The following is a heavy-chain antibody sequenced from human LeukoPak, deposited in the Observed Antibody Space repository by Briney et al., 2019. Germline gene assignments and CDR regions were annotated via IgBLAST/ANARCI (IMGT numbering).Heavy chain of an antibody. CDR3: ARLRWEWLSRGGIDY. Sequence: SETLSLTCTVSGGSISSSSYYWGWIRQPPGKGLEWIGSIYYSGSTYYNPSLKSRVTISVDTSKNQFSLKLSSVTAADTAVYYCARLRWEWLSRGGIDYWGQGTLVTVSS. D-gene: IGHD3-3*01. V-gene: IGHV4-39*01. CDR2: IYYSGST. J-gene: IGHJ4*02. CDR1: GGSISSSSYY.